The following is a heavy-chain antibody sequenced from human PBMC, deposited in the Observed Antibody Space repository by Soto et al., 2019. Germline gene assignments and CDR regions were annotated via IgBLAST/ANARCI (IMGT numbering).Heavy chain of an antibody. CDR1: GFSFSTSAVG. V-gene: IGHV2-5*02. J-gene: IGHJ4*02. Sequence: GSGPTLVNPTQTLTLTCTFSGFSFSTSAVGVGWIRQPPGKAMECLALIYWDVDTRYSPSLKSRLTITKDTSRNQVVVAMTNMDPVDTATYYCAHVYWAASGTRYYFDYWGQGTLVTVSS. CDR2: IYWDVDT. D-gene: IGHD6-13*01. CDR3: AHVYWAASGTRYYFDY.